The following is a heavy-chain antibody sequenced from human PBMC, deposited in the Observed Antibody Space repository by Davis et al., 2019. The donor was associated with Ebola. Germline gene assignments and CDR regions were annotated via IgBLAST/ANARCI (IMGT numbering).Heavy chain of an antibody. D-gene: IGHD3-3*01. CDR2: ISGSGGST. V-gene: IGHV3-23*01. CDR3: ARSGLSFGVVKYHYGMDA. J-gene: IGHJ6*04. Sequence: GESLKISCAASGFIFSNYGMHWVRQAPGKGLEWVSAISGSGGSTYYADSVKGRFTISRDNSKKTMYLQMNSLRGEDTAVYYCARSGLSFGVVKYHYGMDAWGKGTTVTVSS. CDR1: GFIFSNYG.